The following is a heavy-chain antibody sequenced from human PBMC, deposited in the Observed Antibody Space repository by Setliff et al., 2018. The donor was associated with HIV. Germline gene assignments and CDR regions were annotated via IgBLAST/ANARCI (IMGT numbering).Heavy chain of an antibody. V-gene: IGHV4-4*08. CDR3: SRAAYDAVDWLDP. D-gene: IGHD1-1*01. CDR2: IHTSGRT. J-gene: IGHJ5*02. Sequence: SETLSLTCAVSSESIVSYYWNWIRQPPGRVLEWIGYIHTSGRTKYNPSLKSRLTILVDTSKKKFSLRLTSVTAADTAVYYCSRAAYDAVDWLDPWGQGTLVTVSS. CDR1: SESIVSYY.